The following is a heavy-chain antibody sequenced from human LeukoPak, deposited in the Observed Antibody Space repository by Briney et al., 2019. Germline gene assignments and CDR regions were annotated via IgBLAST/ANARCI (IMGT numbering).Heavy chain of an antibody. Sequence: SETLSLTCTVSGGSISSYYWSWIRQPPGKGLEWTGYIYYSGSTNYNPSLKSRVTISVDTSKNQFSLKLSSVTAADTAVYYCARISSSSARDYWGQGTLVTVSS. CDR3: ARISSSSARDY. J-gene: IGHJ4*02. D-gene: IGHD6-13*01. CDR1: GGSISSYY. V-gene: IGHV4-59*08. CDR2: IYYSGST.